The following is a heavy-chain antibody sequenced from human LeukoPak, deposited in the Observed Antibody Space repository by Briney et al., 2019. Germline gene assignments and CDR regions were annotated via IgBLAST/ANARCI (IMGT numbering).Heavy chain of an antibody. Sequence: GGSLRLSCAASGFTVSSNYMNWVRQTPGKGLEWVSAISGSGGSTYYADSVKGRFTISRDNSKNTLYLQMNSLRAEDTAVYYCASTYYYDSSGYPWGIDYWGQGTLVTVSS. CDR2: ISGSGGST. J-gene: IGHJ4*02. V-gene: IGHV3-23*01. D-gene: IGHD3-22*01. CDR1: GFTVSSNY. CDR3: ASTYYYDSSGYPWGIDY.